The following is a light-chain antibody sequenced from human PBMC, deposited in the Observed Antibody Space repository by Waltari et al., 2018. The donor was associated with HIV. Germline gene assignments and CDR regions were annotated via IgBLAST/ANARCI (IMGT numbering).Light chain of an antibody. J-gene: IGLJ2*01. CDR1: SGHTNYA. CDR3: QTWGSGIVV. Sequence: QLGLTQSPSASASLGASVKLTCTLSSGHTNYAIAWHQQRPEKGPRFLMRLNRNGSHTKGDGFPDRSAGSSSGAERYLTISSLQSEDETDYFCQTWGSGIVVFGGGTTLTVL. CDR2: LNRNGSH. V-gene: IGLV4-69*01.